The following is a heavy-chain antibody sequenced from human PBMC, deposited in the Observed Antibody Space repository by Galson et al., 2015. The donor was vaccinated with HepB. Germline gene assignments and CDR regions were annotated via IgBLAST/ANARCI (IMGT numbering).Heavy chain of an antibody. Sequence: LRLSCAASGFTFSSYWMHWVRPAPGKGLVWVSRINSDGSSTSYADSVKGRFTISRDNAKNTLYLQMNSLRAEDTAVYYCASGPHILTGFAYWGQGTLVTVSS. CDR2: INSDGSST. J-gene: IGHJ4*02. D-gene: IGHD3-9*01. V-gene: IGHV3-74*01. CDR1: GFTFSSYW. CDR3: ASGPHILTGFAY.